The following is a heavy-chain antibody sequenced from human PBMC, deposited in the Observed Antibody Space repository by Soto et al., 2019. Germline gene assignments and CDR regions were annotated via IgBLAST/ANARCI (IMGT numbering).Heavy chain of an antibody. D-gene: IGHD5-12*01. J-gene: IGHJ5*02. CDR1: GGALRNNA. V-gene: IGHV1-69*06. CDR2: IIPVFGTT. Sequence: QVQLVQSGAEVKKPGSSVRVSCKASGGALRNNAITWVRQAPGQGLEWMGEIIPVFGTTKFAQKLQGRLSTTADKSSNTTHMDLSSLRSEATAVYYCARAPGYTGYANRARFDPWGQGTLVTVSS. CDR3: ARAPGYTGYANRARFDP.